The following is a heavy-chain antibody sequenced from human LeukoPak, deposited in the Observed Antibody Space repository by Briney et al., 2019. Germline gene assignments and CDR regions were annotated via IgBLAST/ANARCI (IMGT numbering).Heavy chain of an antibody. Sequence: SVKVSCKASGGTFSSYAISWVRQAPGQGLEWMGRIIPIFGTANCAQKFQGRVTITADKSTSTAYMELSSLRSEDTAVYYCASGYYYDSSGYLDYWGQGTLVTVSS. CDR2: IIPIFGTA. V-gene: IGHV1-69*06. J-gene: IGHJ4*02. CDR3: ASGYYYDSSGYLDY. CDR1: GGTFSSYA. D-gene: IGHD3-22*01.